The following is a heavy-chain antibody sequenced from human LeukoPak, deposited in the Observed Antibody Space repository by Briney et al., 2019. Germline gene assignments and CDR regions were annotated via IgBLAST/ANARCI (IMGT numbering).Heavy chain of an antibody. V-gene: IGHV3-33*01. CDR2: IWYDGSNK. CDR1: GFTFSSYG. J-gene: IGHJ4*02. Sequence: PGRSLRLSCAASGFTFSSYGMHWVRQAPGKGLEWVAVIWYDGSNKYYADSVKGRFTISRDNSKNTLYLQMNSLRAEDTAVYYCARIGGNSGPQDYWGQGTPVTVSS. CDR3: ARIGGNSGPQDY. D-gene: IGHD4-23*01.